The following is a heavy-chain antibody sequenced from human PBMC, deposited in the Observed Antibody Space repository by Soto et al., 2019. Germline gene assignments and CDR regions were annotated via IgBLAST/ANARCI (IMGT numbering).Heavy chain of an antibody. CDR2: IYNTGSP. D-gene: IGHD2-15*01. J-gene: IGHJ3*02. CDR3: AREDCSGGTCLGAFDI. V-gene: IGHV4-59*02. Sequence: QVQLQESGPGLLKPSQTLPLTSPSSGDCGTSYYWIWIRQPPGEELAWIGYIYNTGSPNYNPSPRSRVSISIDTSKNPSALELTSVTSADTAVYYCAREDCSGGTCLGAFDIWGQGTMGSVSS. CDR1: GDCGTSYY.